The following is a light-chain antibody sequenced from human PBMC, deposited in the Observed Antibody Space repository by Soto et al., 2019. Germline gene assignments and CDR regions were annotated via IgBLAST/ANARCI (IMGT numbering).Light chain of an antibody. J-gene: IGKJ1*01. CDR1: QSLGGN. CDR2: RAS. V-gene: IGKV3-15*01. Sequence: EIVMTQSPATLAVSPGDTAALSCRASQSLGGNLAWYQQKPGQGPRLVLFRASSRATGVPARFSASGSGTEFTLTISGLQSEDFAIYYCQQYSNWPPWTFGPGTKVDIK. CDR3: QQYSNWPPWT.